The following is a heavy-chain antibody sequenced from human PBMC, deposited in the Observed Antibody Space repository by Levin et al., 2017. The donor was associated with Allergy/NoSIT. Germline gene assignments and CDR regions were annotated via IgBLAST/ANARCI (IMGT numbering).Heavy chain of an antibody. CDR1: GFTFSSYS. Sequence: GESLKISCAASGFTFSSYSMNWVRQAPGKGLEWVSSISSSSSYIYYADSVKGRFTISRDNAKNSLYLQMNSLRAEDTAVYYCARDGVFQGVIITPNDYWGQGTLVTVSS. D-gene: IGHD3-10*01. CDR2: ISSSSSYI. V-gene: IGHV3-21*01. CDR3: ARDGVFQGVIITPNDY. J-gene: IGHJ4*02.